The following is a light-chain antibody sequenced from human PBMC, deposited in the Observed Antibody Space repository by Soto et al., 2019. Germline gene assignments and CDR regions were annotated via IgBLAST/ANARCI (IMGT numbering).Light chain of an antibody. Sequence: QSVLTQPPSASGSPGQSVTISCTGTSSDVGGYNYVSWYQQHPGRAPKLMIYEVSKRPSGVPDRFSGSKSGITASLTVSGLQTEDEADYYCSSYAGSNNQVFGTGTKVTVL. V-gene: IGLV2-8*01. CDR2: EVS. CDR1: SSDVGGYNY. J-gene: IGLJ1*01. CDR3: SSYAGSNNQV.